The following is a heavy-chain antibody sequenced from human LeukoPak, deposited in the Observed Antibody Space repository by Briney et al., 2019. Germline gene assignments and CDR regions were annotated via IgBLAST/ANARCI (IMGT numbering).Heavy chain of an antibody. CDR2: IYTSGST. CDR3: ARGPAAGKYYYYYYMDV. D-gene: IGHD6-13*01. CDR1: GGSISSGSYY. Sequence: SETLSLTCTVSGGSISSGSYYWSWIRQPAGKGLEWIGRIYTSGSTNYNPSLKSRVTISVDTSKNQFSLKLSSVTAADTAVYYCARGPAAGKYYYYYYMDVWGKGTTVTVSS. J-gene: IGHJ6*03. V-gene: IGHV4-61*02.